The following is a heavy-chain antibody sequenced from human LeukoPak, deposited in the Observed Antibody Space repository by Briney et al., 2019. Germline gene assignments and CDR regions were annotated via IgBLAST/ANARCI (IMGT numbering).Heavy chain of an antibody. CDR1: GFTFSSYW. J-gene: IGHJ4*02. D-gene: IGHD6-6*01. CDR2: IKQDGSEK. CDR3: ARDKYSSSFDY. V-gene: IGHV3-7*01. Sequence: GGSLRLSCAASGFTFSSYWMSWVRQAPGKGLEWVANIKQDGSEKYYVDSVKGRFTISRGNAKNSLFLQMNSLGAEDTAVYYCARDKYSSSFDYWGQGSLVTVSS.